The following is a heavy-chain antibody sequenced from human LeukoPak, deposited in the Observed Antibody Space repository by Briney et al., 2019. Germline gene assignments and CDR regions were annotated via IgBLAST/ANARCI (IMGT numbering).Heavy chain of an antibody. CDR1: GFTFSSYS. Sequence: GGSLRLSCAASGFTFSSYSMNWVRQAPGKGLEWVSSISSSSYVYYADSVKGRFTISRDNAKNSLYLQMNSLRAEDTAVYYCAREPWAFFDYWGQGTLVTVSS. D-gene: IGHD1-26*01. J-gene: IGHJ4*02. V-gene: IGHV3-21*01. CDR3: AREPWAFFDY. CDR2: ISSSSYV.